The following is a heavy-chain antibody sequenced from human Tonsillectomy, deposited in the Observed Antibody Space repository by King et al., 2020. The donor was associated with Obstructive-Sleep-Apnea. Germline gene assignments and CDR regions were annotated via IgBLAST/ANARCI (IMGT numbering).Heavy chain of an antibody. CDR1: GDSVSSNSAA. CDR2: TYYRSKWYN. Sequence: VQLQQSGPGLVKPSQTLSLTCAISGDSVSSNSAAWNWIRQSPSRGLEWLGRTYYRSKWYNDYAVSVKSRITINPDTSKNQFSLQLNSVTPQDTAVYYLAREDILIVPAAELKYNYGMDVWGQGTTVTVSS. CDR3: AREDILIVPAAELKYNYGMDV. J-gene: IGHJ6*02. D-gene: IGHD2-2*01. V-gene: IGHV6-1*01.